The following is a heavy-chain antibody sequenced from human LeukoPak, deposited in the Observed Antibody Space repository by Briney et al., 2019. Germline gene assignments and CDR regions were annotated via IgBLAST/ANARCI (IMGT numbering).Heavy chain of an antibody. D-gene: IGHD6-6*01. CDR3: ARVHWEIAARLIAKNYAFDI. Sequence: PSETLSLTCTVSGGSISSYYWSWIRQPPGEGVEWIGYIYYSGSTNYDPSLKSRVTISVDTSKNQFSLKLSSVTAADTAVYYCARVHWEIAARLIAKNYAFDIWGQGTMVTVSS. CDR1: GGSISSYY. J-gene: IGHJ3*02. V-gene: IGHV4-59*12. CDR2: IYYSGST.